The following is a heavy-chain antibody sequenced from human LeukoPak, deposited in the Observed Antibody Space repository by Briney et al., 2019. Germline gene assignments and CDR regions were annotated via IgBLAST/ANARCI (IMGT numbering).Heavy chain of an antibody. D-gene: IGHD3-22*01. Sequence: GGSLRLSCAASGFTFSGSAMHWVRQASGKGLEWVGRIRSKANSYATAYAASVKGRFTISRDDSKNTAYLQMNSLKTEDTAVYYCTRHYYYYDSSGLVRNYYYYYYMDVWGKGTTVTVSS. CDR2: IRSKANSYAT. CDR3: TRHYYYYDSSGLVRNYYYYYYMDV. J-gene: IGHJ6*03. CDR1: GFTFSGSA. V-gene: IGHV3-73*01.